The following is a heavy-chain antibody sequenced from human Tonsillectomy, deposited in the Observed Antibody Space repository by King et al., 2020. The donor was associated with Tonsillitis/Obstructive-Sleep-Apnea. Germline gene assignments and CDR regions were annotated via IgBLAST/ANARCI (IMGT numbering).Heavy chain of an antibody. Sequence: QLVQSGGGLVQPGGSLRVSCSASGFAFNSYAMHWVRRAPGKGLEYVSAISSNGGSTYYADSVKGRFTISRDNSKNTMYLQMSSLRGEDTAVYYCVKDLAVVAYSYGPDYWGQGTLVTVSS. CDR1: GFAFNSYA. D-gene: IGHD5-18*01. J-gene: IGHJ4*02. V-gene: IGHV3-64D*06. CDR3: VKDLAVVAYSYGPDY. CDR2: ISSNGGST.